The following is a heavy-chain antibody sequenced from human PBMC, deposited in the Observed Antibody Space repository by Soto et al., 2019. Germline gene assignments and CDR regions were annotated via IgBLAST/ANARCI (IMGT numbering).Heavy chain of an antibody. J-gene: IGHJ2*01. V-gene: IGHV1-18*01. D-gene: IGHD6-13*01. CDR2: INAGNGNT. Sequence: SVKVSCKASGYTFTSCGISWVRQAPGQGLEWMGWINAGNGNTNYSQKFQGRVTITRDTSASTAYMELSSLRSEDTAVYYCASEGFVVAAAGWYFDLWGRGTLVTVSS. CDR1: GYTFTSCG. CDR3: ASEGFVVAAAGWYFDL.